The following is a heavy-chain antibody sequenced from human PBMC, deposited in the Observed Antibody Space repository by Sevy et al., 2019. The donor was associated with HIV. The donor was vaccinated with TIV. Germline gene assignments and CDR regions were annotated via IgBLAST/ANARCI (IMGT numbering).Heavy chain of an antibody. D-gene: IGHD1-26*01. CDR3: ARSGGTNRFDY. Sequence: GGSLRLSCAASGFTLINHWMHWVRQAPGKGLVWVSGISGDGATTTYADSVKGRFTISRDNAKNTLYVQMNSLRGEDTAVYYCARSGGTNRFDYWGQGILVTVSS. CDR1: GFTLINHW. CDR2: ISGDGATT. J-gene: IGHJ4*02. V-gene: IGHV3-74*01.